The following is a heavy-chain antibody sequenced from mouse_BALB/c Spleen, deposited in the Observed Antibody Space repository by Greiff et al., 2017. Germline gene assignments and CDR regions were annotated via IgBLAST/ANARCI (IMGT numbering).Heavy chain of an antibody. J-gene: IGHJ2*01. V-gene: IGHV1-69*01. CDR1: GYTFTDYW. CDR2: IDTSDSYT. D-gene: IGHD5-5*01. Sequence: QVHVKQPGAELVMPGASVKMSCKASGYTFTDYWMHWVKQRPGQGLEWIGAIDTSDSYTSYNQKFKGKATLTVDESSSTAYMQLSSLTSEDSAVYYCAREDYQPLDYWGQGTTLTVSS. CDR3: AREDYQPLDY.